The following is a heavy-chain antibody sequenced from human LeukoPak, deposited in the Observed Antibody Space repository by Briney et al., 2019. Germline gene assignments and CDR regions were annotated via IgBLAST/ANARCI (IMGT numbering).Heavy chain of an antibody. Sequence: ASVKVSCKASGYTFTSYGISWVRQAPGQGLEWMGWISAYNGNTNYAQKLQGRVTITADKSTSTAYMELSSLRSEDTAVYYCARILNWVVPEKYYFDYWGQGTLVTVSS. CDR2: ISAYNGNT. CDR3: ARILNWVVPEKYYFDY. CDR1: GYTFTSYG. V-gene: IGHV1-18*01. D-gene: IGHD2-2*01. J-gene: IGHJ4*02.